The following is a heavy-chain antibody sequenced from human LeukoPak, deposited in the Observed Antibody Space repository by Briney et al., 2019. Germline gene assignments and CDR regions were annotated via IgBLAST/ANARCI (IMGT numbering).Heavy chain of an antibody. CDR1: GFTLSSYA. V-gene: IGHV3-23*01. Sequence: PGGSLRLSCAASGFTLSSYAMSWVRQAPGKGLDWVSGISGSDGSTYYADSVKGRFTISRDNSKNTLYLQMNSLRAEDTAVYYCAKERSGIPAAANYWGQGTLVTVSS. CDR3: AKERSGIPAAANY. D-gene: IGHD6-13*01. J-gene: IGHJ4*02. CDR2: ISGSDGST.